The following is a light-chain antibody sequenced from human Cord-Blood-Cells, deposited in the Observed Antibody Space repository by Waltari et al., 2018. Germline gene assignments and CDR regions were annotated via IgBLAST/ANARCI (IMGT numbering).Light chain of an antibody. CDR1: QDISNY. J-gene: IGKJ4*01. V-gene: IGKV1-33*01. CDR2: DAY. CDR3: QQYDNLPLT. Sequence: DIQMTPSPSSLSASVGDRVTITCQASQDISNYLSCDQQKPVKAPKLLSYDAYDLETGGRSRFSGSGSGTDFTFTIRSLQPEDIATYYCQQYDNLPLTFGGGTKVEIK.